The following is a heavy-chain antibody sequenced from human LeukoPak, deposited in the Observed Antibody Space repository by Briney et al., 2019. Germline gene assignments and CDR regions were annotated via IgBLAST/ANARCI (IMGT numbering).Heavy chain of an antibody. CDR2: ISWNSGSI. D-gene: IGHD6-6*01. CDR1: GFTFDDYA. J-gene: IGHJ4*02. V-gene: IGHV3-9*01. CDR3: AKGGAEYSSSSIDY. Sequence: GGSLRLSCAASGFTFDDYAMHWVRQAPGKGLEWVSDISWNSGSIGYADSVKGRFTISRDNAKNSLYLQMNSLRAEDTALYYCAKGGAEYSSSSIDYWGQGTLATVSS.